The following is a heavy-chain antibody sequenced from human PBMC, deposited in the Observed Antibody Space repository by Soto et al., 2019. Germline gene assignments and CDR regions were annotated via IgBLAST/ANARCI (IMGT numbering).Heavy chain of an antibody. CDR1: GFTFSSYS. CDR2: ISSSSSTI. CDR3: ARDVPLDYGDYSNSFDY. J-gene: IGHJ4*02. Sequence: GGSLRLSCAASGFTFSSYSMNWVRQAPGKGLEWVSYISSSSSTIYYADSVKGRFTISRDNAKNSLYLQMNSLRDEDTAVYYCARDVPLDYGDYSNSFDYWGQGALVTVSS. D-gene: IGHD4-17*01. V-gene: IGHV3-48*02.